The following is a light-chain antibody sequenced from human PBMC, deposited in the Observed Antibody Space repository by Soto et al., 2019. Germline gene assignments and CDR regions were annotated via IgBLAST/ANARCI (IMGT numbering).Light chain of an antibody. CDR2: LNSDGSH. V-gene: IGLV4-69*01. J-gene: IGLJ2*01. CDR1: SGHSSYA. Sequence: QAVLTQSPSASASLGASVKLTCTLSSGHSSYAIAWHQQRPEKGPRYLMKLNSDGSHSKGDGIPDRFSGSSSGAERYLTISSLQSEDEADYYCQTWGTGIQVFGGGTKLPVL. CDR3: QTWGTGIQV.